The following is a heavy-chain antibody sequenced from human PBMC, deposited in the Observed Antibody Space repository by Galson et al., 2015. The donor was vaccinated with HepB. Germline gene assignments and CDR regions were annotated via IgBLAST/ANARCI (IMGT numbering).Heavy chain of an antibody. V-gene: IGHV3-73*01. Sequence: HWVRQASGKGPEWVGRIRSKASNYATSYVPSLKGRFTISRDDSKNMAYLHMKSLKTEDTAVYYCVRSGDFSGYSSRWGQGTLVTVSS. CDR2: IRSKASNYAT. CDR3: VRSGDFSGYSSR. D-gene: IGHD6-13*01. J-gene: IGHJ4*02.